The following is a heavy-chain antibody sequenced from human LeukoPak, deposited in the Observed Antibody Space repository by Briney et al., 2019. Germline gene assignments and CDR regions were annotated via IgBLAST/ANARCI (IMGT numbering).Heavy chain of an antibody. CDR2: ISSSGSTI. Sequence: LSLTCSVSGGSIHSNNYYWGWIRQPPGKGLEWVSYISSSGSTIYYADSVKGRFTISRDNAKNSLYLQMNSLRAEDTAVYYCARRSGSYYYYYMDVWGKGTTVTVSS. CDR1: GGSIHSNNYY. J-gene: IGHJ6*03. V-gene: IGHV3-11*04. CDR3: ARRSGSYYYYYMDV. D-gene: IGHD1-26*01.